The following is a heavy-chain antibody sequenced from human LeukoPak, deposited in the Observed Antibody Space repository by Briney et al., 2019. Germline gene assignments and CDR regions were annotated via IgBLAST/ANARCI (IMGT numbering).Heavy chain of an antibody. CDR2: ISSSSSYI. CDR3: ARVSYSGNYYGFDY. CDR1: GFTFDDYA. Sequence: PGGSLRLSCAASGFTFDDYAMHWVRQAPGKGLEWVSSISSSSSYIYYADSVKGRFTISRDNAKNSLYLQMNSLRAEDTAVYYCARVSYSGNYYGFDYWGQGTLVTVSS. J-gene: IGHJ4*02. V-gene: IGHV3-21*01. D-gene: IGHD1-26*01.